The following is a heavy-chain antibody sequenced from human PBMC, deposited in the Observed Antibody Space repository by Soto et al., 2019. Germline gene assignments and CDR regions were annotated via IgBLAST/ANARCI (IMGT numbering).Heavy chain of an antibody. CDR2: INPNSGGT. V-gene: IGHV1-2*02. Sequence: QVQLVQSGAEVKKPGASVKVSCKASGYTFTGYYMHWVRQAPGQGLEGMGWINPNSGGTNYAQKFQGRVTMTRDTSISTDYMELSRLRSDETAVYYCAREYRIHSSSWYGMVYNWFDPWGQGTLVTVSS. CDR1: GYTFTGYY. CDR3: AREYRIHSSSWYGMVYNWFDP. D-gene: IGHD6-13*01. J-gene: IGHJ5*02.